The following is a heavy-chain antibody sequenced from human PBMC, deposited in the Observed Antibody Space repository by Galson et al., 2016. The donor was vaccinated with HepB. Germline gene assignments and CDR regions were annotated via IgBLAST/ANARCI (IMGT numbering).Heavy chain of an antibody. CDR1: GFAFSSHA. V-gene: IGHV3-23*01. CDR2: ISGGGDST. CDR3: AKDRGFGSYRFGAFDI. Sequence: SLRLSCAASGFAFSSHAMSWVRQAPGKGLEWVSFISGGGDSTYFAESVKGRFTISRDNSENTVYLQMNRLRAEDTAVYYCAKDRGFGSYRFGAFDIWGQGTMVTVPS. J-gene: IGHJ3*02. D-gene: IGHD1-26*01.